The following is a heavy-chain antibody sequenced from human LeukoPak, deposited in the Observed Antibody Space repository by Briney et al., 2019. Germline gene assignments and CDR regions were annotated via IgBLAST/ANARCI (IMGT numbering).Heavy chain of an antibody. CDR1: GFPFICYW. CDR3: ARDRPITVSGVVILL. Sequence: GGSLRLSCAASGFPFICYWLTWVRQAPGQGLEWVANINEYGSERNYVDSVQGRVTISRDNAKNSLDLQMNSLRGDDTAVYYCARDRPITVSGVVILLWGQGTLLSVSS. D-gene: IGHD3-3*01. J-gene: IGHJ4*02. V-gene: IGHV3-7*01. CDR2: INEYGSER.